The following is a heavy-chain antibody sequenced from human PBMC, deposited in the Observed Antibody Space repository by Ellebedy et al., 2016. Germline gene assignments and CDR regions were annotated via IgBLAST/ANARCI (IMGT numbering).Heavy chain of an antibody. D-gene: IGHD2-2*01. CDR2: FDPEDGET. V-gene: IGHV1-24*01. J-gene: IGHJ4*02. Sequence: ASVKVSCKVSGYTLTELSMHWVRQAPGKGLEWMGGFDPEDGETIYAQKFQGRVTMTRNTSISTAYMELSSLRSEDTAVYYCARDPGLAAMANYFDYWGQGTLVTVSS. CDR3: ARDPGLAAMANYFDY. CDR1: GYTLTELS.